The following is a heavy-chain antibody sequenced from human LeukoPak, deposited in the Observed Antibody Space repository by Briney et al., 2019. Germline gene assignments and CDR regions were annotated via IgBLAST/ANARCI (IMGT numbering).Heavy chain of an antibody. CDR1: GYSITSGSY. Sequence: PSETLSLTCALSGYSITSGSYCDCFRQPPGKELEWIGSIYHSGTTYYNPSLKSRVTISVDTSKNQFSLKVSSVTAADTAVYYCARHRGSQGPDPWGQGTLVTVSS. CDR2: IYHSGTT. J-gene: IGHJ5*02. CDR3: ARHRGSQGPDP. V-gene: IGHV4-38-2*01.